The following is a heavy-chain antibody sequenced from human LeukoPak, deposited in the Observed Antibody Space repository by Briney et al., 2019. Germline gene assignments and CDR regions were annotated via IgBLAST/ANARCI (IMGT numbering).Heavy chain of an antibody. D-gene: IGHD1-1*01. V-gene: IGHV1-18*01. Sequence: ASVKVSCKASGYTFTSYGISWVRQAPGQGLEWMGWTSAYNDKTKYAQKLEGRVTMTTDTSTSTAYMEMRSLRSDDTAVYYCARGTYFDYWGQGTLVTVSS. CDR1: GYTFTSYG. CDR2: TSAYNDKT. J-gene: IGHJ4*02. CDR3: ARGTYFDY.